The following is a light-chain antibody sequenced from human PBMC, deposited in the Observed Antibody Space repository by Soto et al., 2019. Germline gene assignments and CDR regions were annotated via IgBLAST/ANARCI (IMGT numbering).Light chain of an antibody. CDR1: HDVSRN. CDR3: QQYNSMLS. V-gene: IGKV1-33*01. J-gene: IGKJ4*01. CDR2: DAS. Sequence: DIQMTQSPSSLSASEGDRVTITCQSSHDVSRNLNWFQQKPGEAPQLLIYDASNLERGVPSRFSGSGSGTDFTLTISSLQPEDVATYYCQQYNSMLSFGGGIEVEIK.